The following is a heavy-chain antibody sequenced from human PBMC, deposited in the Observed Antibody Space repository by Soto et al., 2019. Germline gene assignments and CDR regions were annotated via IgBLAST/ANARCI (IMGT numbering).Heavy chain of an antibody. Sequence: GGSLRLSCAASGFTFSSYAMSWVRQAPGKGLEWVSAISGSGGSTYYADSVKGRFTISRDNSKNTLYLQMNSLRAEDTAVYYCAKSGYCSGGSCYYDYYYYMDVWGKGTTVTVSS. CDR1: GFTFSSYA. CDR3: AKSGYCSGGSCYYDYYYYMDV. D-gene: IGHD2-15*01. CDR2: ISGSGGST. J-gene: IGHJ6*03. V-gene: IGHV3-23*01.